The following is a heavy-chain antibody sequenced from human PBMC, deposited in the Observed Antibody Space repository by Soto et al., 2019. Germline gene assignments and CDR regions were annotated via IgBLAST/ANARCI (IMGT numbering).Heavy chain of an antibody. Sequence: GGSLRLSCAASGFTFSSYWMSWVRQAPGKGLEWVANIKQDGSEKYYVDSVKGRFTISRDNAKNALYLQMNSLRAEDTAVYYCARDSPHYDFWSGYARFPWFAPWGQGTLVTVSS. J-gene: IGHJ5*02. D-gene: IGHD3-3*01. CDR1: GFTFSSYW. V-gene: IGHV3-7*01. CDR2: IKQDGSEK. CDR3: ARDSPHYDFWSGYARFPWFAP.